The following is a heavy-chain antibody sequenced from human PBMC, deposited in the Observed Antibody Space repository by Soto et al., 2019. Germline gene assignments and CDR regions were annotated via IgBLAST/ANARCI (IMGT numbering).Heavy chain of an antibody. CDR2: IIPIFGTA. Sequence: QVQLVQSGAEVKKPGSSVKVSCKASGGTFSSYAISWVRQAPGQGLEGMGGIIPIFGTANYAQKFQGRVTITADESTSTAYMELSSLRSEDTAVYYCARGRITIFGSHYYYGMDVLGQGTTVTVSS. V-gene: IGHV1-69*12. CDR1: GGTFSSYA. D-gene: IGHD3-3*01. J-gene: IGHJ6*02. CDR3: ARGRITIFGSHYYYGMDV.